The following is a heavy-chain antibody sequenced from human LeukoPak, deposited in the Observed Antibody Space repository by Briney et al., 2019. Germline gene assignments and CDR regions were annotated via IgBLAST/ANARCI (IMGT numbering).Heavy chain of an antibody. J-gene: IGHJ4*02. CDR1: GYSISSGYY. CDR3: ARASIDSSGYYVDY. CDR2: IYHSGST. D-gene: IGHD3-22*01. Sequence: SETLSLTCTVSGYSISSGYYWGWIRQPPGKGLEWIGSIYHSGSTYYNPSLKSRVTISVDTSKNQFSLKLSSVTAADTAVYYCARASIDSSGYYVDYWGQGTLVTVSS. V-gene: IGHV4-38-2*02.